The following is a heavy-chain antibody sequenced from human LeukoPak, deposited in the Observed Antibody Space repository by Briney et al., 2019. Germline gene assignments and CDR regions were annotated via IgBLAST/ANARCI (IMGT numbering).Heavy chain of an antibody. J-gene: IGHJ4*02. CDR1: GGSISSYY. Sequence: SETLSLTCTVSGGSISSYYWSWIRQSPGKGLEWIGYIFYSGSTNYSPPLKSRVTISVDTSKNQFSLKLSSVTAADTAVYYCARGGSGPYPRLDYWGQGSLVTVSS. V-gene: IGHV4-59*01. CDR3: ARGGSGPYPRLDY. D-gene: IGHD6-19*01. CDR2: IFYSGST.